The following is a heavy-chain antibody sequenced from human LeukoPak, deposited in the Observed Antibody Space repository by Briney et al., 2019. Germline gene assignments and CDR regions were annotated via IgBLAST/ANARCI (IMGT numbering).Heavy chain of an antibody. CDR3: AKRYYGSGRHSFDY. J-gene: IGHJ4*02. CDR1: GFTFSSYG. Sequence: PGGSLGLSCAASGFTFSSYGMHWVRRAPGKGLEWVAFIRYDGSNKYYADSVKGRFTISRDNSKNTLYLQMNSLRAEDTAVYYCAKRYYGSGRHSFDYWGQGTLVTVSS. CDR2: IRYDGSNK. V-gene: IGHV3-30*02. D-gene: IGHD3-10*01.